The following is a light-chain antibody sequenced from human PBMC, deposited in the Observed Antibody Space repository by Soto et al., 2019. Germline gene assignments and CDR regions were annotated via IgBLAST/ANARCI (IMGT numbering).Light chain of an antibody. J-gene: IGKJ2*01. CDR2: GAS. Sequence: EIVLTQSPGTLSLSPGERATLSCRASQSVSSSYLAWYQQKPGQAPRLLIYGASSRATGIPDRFSGSGSGTDFTLTINRLEPEDFAVYYCQHYGSSLYTFGQGTNLEIK. CDR1: QSVSSSY. CDR3: QHYGSSLYT. V-gene: IGKV3-20*01.